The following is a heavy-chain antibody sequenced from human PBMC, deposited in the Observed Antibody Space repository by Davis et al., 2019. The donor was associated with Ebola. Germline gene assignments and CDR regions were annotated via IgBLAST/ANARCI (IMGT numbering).Heavy chain of an antibody. CDR2: ISSNGGST. V-gene: IGHV3-64D*06. Sequence: GESLKISCAASGFTFSSYAMHWVRQAPGKGLEYVSAISSNGGSTYYADSVKGRFTISRDSSKNTLYLQMSSLRAEDTAVYYCATDWFDPWGQGTLVTVSS. J-gene: IGHJ5*02. CDR3: ATDWFDP. CDR1: GFTFSSYA.